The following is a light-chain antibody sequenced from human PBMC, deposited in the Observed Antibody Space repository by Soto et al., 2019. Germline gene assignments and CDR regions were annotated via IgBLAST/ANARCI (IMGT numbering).Light chain of an antibody. V-gene: IGKV1-5*01. CDR3: QQKDT. J-gene: IGKJ2*01. Sequence: DIQMTQSPSTLSASVGDRVTITCRASQSISSWLAWYQQKPGKAPKLLIYDASSLESGVPSRFSGSGSGTEFTLTISSLHPDDFATYYCQQKDTFGQGTKLEIK. CDR2: DAS. CDR1: QSISSW.